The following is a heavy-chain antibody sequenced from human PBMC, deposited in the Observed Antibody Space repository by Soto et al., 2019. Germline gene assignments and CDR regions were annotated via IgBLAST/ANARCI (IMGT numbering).Heavy chain of an antibody. J-gene: IGHJ4*02. Sequence: EVQLVESGGGLVQPGGSLRLSCAASGFTFSSYWMSWVRQAPGKGLEWVANIKQDGSEKYYVDSVKGRFTISRDNAKNSLYLQMNSLGAEDTAVYYCARDPQPPTVRGVTIPQKEYYFDYWGQGTLVTVSS. V-gene: IGHV3-7*01. CDR2: IKQDGSEK. D-gene: IGHD3-10*01. CDR3: ARDPQPPTVRGVTIPQKEYYFDY. CDR1: GFTFSSYW.